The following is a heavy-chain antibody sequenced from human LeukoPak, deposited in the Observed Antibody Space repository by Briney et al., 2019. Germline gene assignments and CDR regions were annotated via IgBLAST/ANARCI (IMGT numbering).Heavy chain of an antibody. CDR3: ANYHDSSGYFAFDH. J-gene: IGHJ4*02. V-gene: IGHV3-30*02. CDR2: IRYDGGNK. CDR1: GFTFSNYG. D-gene: IGHD3-22*01. Sequence: GGSLRLSCAASGFTFSNYGMHWVRQAPGKGLEWVAFIRYDGGNKYYADSVKGRFTISRDNSKNTLYLQMNSLRAEDTAVYYCANYHDSSGYFAFDHWGQGTLVTVSS.